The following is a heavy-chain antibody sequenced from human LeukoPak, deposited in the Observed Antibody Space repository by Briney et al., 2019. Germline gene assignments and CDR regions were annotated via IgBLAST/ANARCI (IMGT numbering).Heavy chain of an antibody. CDR2: ISQDGSEK. J-gene: IGHJ4*02. CDR1: GFTFSNYW. D-gene: IGHD1-26*01. Sequence: GGSLRLSCAASGFTFSNYWMSWVRQAPGKGLEWVAIISQDGSEKHDGDSVKGRITISRDNAKNSLYLQMNSLRVEDTAVYYCVRDKATGASFFDYWGQGTLVTVSS. V-gene: IGHV3-7*04. CDR3: VRDKATGASFFDY.